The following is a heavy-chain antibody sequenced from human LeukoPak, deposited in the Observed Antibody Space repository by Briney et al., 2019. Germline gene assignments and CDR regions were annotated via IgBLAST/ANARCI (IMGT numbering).Heavy chain of an antibody. CDR2: IKQNGNEK. CDR3: ARLLGESTIYDL. D-gene: IGHD3-16*01. V-gene: IGHV3-7*01. J-gene: IGHJ5*02. CDR1: GFTLNRYW. Sequence: GGSLRLSCAGSGFTLNRYWTSWVRQAAGKGLEWVASIKQNGNEKHYVDSVKGRFIISRGNAENSVSLQMNSLRDEDTAIYYCARLLGESTIYDLWGQGTLVTVSS.